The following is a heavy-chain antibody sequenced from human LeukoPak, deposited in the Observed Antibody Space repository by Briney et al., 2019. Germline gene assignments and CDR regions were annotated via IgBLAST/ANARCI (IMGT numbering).Heavy chain of an antibody. CDR2: IYSGGGT. CDR1: TFTVSSNY. V-gene: IGHV3-66*01. J-gene: IGHJ3*02. CDR3: ARDRIDAFDI. D-gene: IGHD2-15*01. Sequence: GGSLRPSCAASTFTVSSNYMTWVRQAPGKGLEWVSVIYSGGGTYYADSVKGRFTISRDNSKNTLYLQMNSLRPEDTAVYYCARDRIDAFDIWGQGTMVTVSS.